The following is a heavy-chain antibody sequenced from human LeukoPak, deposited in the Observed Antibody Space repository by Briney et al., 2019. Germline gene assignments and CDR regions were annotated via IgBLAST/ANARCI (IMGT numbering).Heavy chain of an antibody. V-gene: IGHV1-46*01. CDR3: AREFSGGYFDY. J-gene: IGHJ4*02. D-gene: IGHD3-16*01. CDR1: GYTFTGYF. CDR2: IDPSGGSP. Sequence: ASVKVSCKASGYTFTGYFMHWVRQAPGQGLEWMGIIDPSGGSPTYAQKFQGRVTVTTDTSTSTLYMGLRSLWSEDTALYFCAREFSGGYFDYWGQGTLVTVSS.